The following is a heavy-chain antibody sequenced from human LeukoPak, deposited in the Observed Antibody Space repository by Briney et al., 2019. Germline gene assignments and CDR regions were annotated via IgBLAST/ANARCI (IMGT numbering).Heavy chain of an antibody. CDR3: ARAPSSSWFVDAFDI. CDR1: GFTFSSYS. CDR2: ISSSSSYI. J-gene: IGHJ3*02. Sequence: PGGSLRLSCAASGFTFSSYSMNWVRQAPGKGLEWVSSISSSSSYIYYADSVKGRFTISRDNAKNSLYLQMNSLRAEDTAVYYCARAPSSSWFVDAFDIWGQGTMVTVSS. V-gene: IGHV3-21*01. D-gene: IGHD6-13*01.